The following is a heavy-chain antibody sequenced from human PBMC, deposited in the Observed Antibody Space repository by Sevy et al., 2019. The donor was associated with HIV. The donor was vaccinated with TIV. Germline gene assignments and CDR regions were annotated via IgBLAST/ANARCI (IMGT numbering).Heavy chain of an antibody. CDR3: ARSVEGHFDY. V-gene: IGHV3-48*02. CDR1: GFKFSVYS. J-gene: IGHJ4*02. Sequence: GGSLRLSCAASGFKFSVYSMNWVRQAPGNGLEWISYMTSDTGTIKYAESVKGRFTIYRDNARNSVYLQMNSLRDEDTAVYYCARSVEGHFDYSGQGTLVTVSS. CDR2: MTSDTGTI. D-gene: IGHD1-1*01.